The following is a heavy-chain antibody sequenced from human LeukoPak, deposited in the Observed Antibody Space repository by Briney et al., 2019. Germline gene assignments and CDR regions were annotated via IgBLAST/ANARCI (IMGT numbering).Heavy chain of an antibody. CDR2: ISWNSGSI. V-gene: IGHV3-9*01. CDR3: AKDSKQLVRGTAIDY. Sequence: GGSLRLSCAASGFTFDDYAMHWVRQAPGKGLEWVSGISWNSGSIGYADSVKGRFTISRDNSKNSLYLQMNSLRTEDTALYYCAKDSKQLVRGTAIDYWGQGTLVTISS. J-gene: IGHJ4*02. CDR1: GFTFDDYA. D-gene: IGHD6-13*01.